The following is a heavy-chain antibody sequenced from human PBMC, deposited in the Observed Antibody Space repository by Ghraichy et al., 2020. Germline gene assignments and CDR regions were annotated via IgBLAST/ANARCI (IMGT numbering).Heavy chain of an antibody. Sequence: GGSLRLSCAASGFTFSSYTMNWVRQAPGKGLEWVSYISSSSTTIYYADSVKGRFTISRDNAKNSLYLQMDSLRDEDTAMYYCARDLGDIIIVAGARVGYYWGQGTLVTVSS. CDR2: ISSSSTTI. D-gene: IGHD2-2*01. V-gene: IGHV3-48*02. CDR3: ARDLGDIIIVAGARVGYY. CDR1: GFTFSSYT. J-gene: IGHJ4*02.